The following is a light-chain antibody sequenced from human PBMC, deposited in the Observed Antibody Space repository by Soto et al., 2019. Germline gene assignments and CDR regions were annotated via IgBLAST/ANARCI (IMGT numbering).Light chain of an antibody. CDR2: GVS. J-gene: IGLJ1*01. Sequence: LTQPSSVSGSPGQSITISCTGTSSDVGRYNYVSWYQQFPGKAPKLIIYGVSNRPSGVSNRFSGSKSGNTASLTISGLQAEDEADYYCNSYAGTSYVFGTGTKVTVL. V-gene: IGLV2-14*01. CDR1: SSDVGRYNY. CDR3: NSYAGTSYV.